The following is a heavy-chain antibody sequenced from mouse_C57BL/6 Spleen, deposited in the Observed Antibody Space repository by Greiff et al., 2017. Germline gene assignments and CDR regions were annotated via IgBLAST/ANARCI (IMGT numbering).Heavy chain of an antibody. J-gene: IGHJ2*01. Sequence: VQVVESGAELVRPGASVTLSCKASGYTFTDYEMHWVKQTPVHGLEWIGAIDPETGGTAYNQKFKGKAILTADKSSSTAYMELRSLTSEDSAVYYCTREGLYYGKNYWGQGTTLTVSS. CDR2: IDPETGGT. CDR1: GYTFTDYE. CDR3: TREGLYYGKNY. V-gene: IGHV1-15*01. D-gene: IGHD2-1*01.